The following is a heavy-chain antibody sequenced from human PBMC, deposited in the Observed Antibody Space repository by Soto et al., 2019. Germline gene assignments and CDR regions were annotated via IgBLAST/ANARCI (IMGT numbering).Heavy chain of an antibody. V-gene: IGHV3-30-3*01. CDR2: ISYDGSNK. J-gene: IGHJ6*02. Sequence: QVQLVESGGGVVQPGRSLRLSCAASGFTFSSYAMHWVRQAPGKGLEWVAVISYDGSNKYYADSVKGRFTISRDNSKNTLYLQMNSLRAEDTAVYYCARDSETGGSSWYVYGMAVWGQGTTVTVSS. D-gene: IGHD6-13*01. CDR3: ARDSETGGSSWYVYGMAV. CDR1: GFTFSSYA.